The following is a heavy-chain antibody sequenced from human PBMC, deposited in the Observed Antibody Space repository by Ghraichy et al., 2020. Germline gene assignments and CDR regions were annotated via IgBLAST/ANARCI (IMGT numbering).Heavy chain of an antibody. D-gene: IGHD3-9*01. Sequence: SETLSLTCAVYGGSFSGYYWSWIRQPPGKGLEWIGEINHSGSTNYNPSLKSRVTISVDTSKNQFSLKLSSVTAADTAVYYCAGEVDYDISLEAQNYYGMDVWGQGTTVTVSS. CDR3: AGEVDYDISLEAQNYYGMDV. V-gene: IGHV4-34*01. CDR2: INHSGST. CDR1: GGSFSGYY. J-gene: IGHJ6*02.